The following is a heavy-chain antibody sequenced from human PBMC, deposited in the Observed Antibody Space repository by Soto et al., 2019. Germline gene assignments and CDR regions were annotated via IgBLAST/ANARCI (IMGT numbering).Heavy chain of an antibody. Sequence: SLKVSCKASGYTFTSYDINWVRQATGQGLEWMGWMNPNSGNTGYAQKFQGRVTMTRNTSISTAYMELSRLRYEDTAVYYCARVGVRGVMWVGYWGQGTLVTVSS. CDR2: MNPNSGNT. V-gene: IGHV1-8*01. CDR1: GYTFTSYD. J-gene: IGHJ4*02. D-gene: IGHD3-10*01. CDR3: ARVGVRGVMWVGY.